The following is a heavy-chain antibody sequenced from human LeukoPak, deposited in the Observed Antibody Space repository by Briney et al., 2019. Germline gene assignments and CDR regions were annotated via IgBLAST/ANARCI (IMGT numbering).Heavy chain of an antibody. Sequence: GGSLRLSCAGSGFSVSNYYMNWVRQAPGKGLEWVAVIWYDGSNKYYADSVKGRFTISRDNSKNTLYLQMNSLRAEDTAVYYCARAEGSYYDFWSGYHPGYFDYWGQGTLVTVSS. V-gene: IGHV3-33*08. CDR1: GFSVSNYY. D-gene: IGHD3-3*01. CDR2: IWYDGSNK. J-gene: IGHJ4*02. CDR3: ARAEGSYYDFWSGYHPGYFDY.